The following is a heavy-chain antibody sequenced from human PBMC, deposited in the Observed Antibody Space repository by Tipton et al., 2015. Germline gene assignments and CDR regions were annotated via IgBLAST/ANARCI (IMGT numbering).Heavy chain of an antibody. Sequence: SLRLSCAASGFTFSYYSMNWVRQAPGKGLEWVSAISGHGGTTYYADSVRGRFTISRDNSKNMLYLQVNSLRAEDTAVYYCAREVWYNDSTGYDYWGQGTLVTVSS. D-gene: IGHD3-22*01. CDR2: ISGHGGTT. V-gene: IGHV3-23*01. CDR3: AREVWYNDSTGYDY. J-gene: IGHJ4*02. CDR1: GFTFSYYS.